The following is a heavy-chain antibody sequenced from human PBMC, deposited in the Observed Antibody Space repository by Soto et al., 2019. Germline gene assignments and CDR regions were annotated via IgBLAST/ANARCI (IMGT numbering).Heavy chain of an antibody. V-gene: IGHV1-18*04. J-gene: IGHJ5*02. CDR2: ISAYNGNT. D-gene: IGHD2-15*01. CDR3: ARDRAADYSQPLPFDP. Sequence: ASVKVSCKASGYTFTSYGISWVRQAPRQGLEWMGWISAYNGNTNYAQKLQGRVTMTTDTSTSTAYMELRSLRSDDTAVYYCARDRAADYSQPLPFDPWGQGTLVTVSS. CDR1: GYTFTSYG.